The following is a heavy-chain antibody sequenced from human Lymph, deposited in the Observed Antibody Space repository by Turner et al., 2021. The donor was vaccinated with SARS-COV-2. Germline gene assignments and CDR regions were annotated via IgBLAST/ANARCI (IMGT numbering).Heavy chain of an antibody. D-gene: IGHD1-26*01. Sequence: QVQLVQSGAEVKKPGASVKVSCKAPGYTFTSYDINWVRQATGQGLEWMGGMNPNSGNTGSAQKFQGRVTMTRNTSISTAYMELSSLRSEDTAGYYCARGRYSGGGMDVWGQGTTVTVSS. CDR1: GYTFTSYD. J-gene: IGHJ6*02. V-gene: IGHV1-8*02. CDR3: ARGRYSGGGMDV. CDR2: MNPNSGNT.